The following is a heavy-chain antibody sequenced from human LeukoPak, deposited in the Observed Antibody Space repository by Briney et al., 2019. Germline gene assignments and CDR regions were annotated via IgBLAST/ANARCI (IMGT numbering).Heavy chain of an antibody. Sequence: SETLSLTCTVSGDSISRYYWSWIRQPAGKGLEWIGRIYNGGIITYNPSLKSRVTMSIDTSNNQFSLRLRFVTAADTAVYYCARDSGTTGEVKFDPWGQGALVTVSS. CDR3: ARDSGTTGEVKFDP. CDR1: GDSISRYY. J-gene: IGHJ5*02. D-gene: IGHD3-10*01. V-gene: IGHV4-4*07. CDR2: IYNGGII.